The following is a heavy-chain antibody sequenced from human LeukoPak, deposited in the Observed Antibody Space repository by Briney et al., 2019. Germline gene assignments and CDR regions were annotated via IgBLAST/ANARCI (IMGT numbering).Heavy chain of an antibody. J-gene: IGHJ4*02. Sequence: GGSLRLSCAASGFTFSTYWMSWVRQAPGKGLEWVANIKQDGSEKYYVDSVKGRFTISRDNAKNSLYLQMNSLRAEDTAVYYCARERQNKDFWSGGDYWGQGNLVTVSS. CDR1: GFTFSTYW. CDR2: IKQDGSEK. CDR3: ARERQNKDFWSGGDY. D-gene: IGHD3-3*01. V-gene: IGHV3-7*01.